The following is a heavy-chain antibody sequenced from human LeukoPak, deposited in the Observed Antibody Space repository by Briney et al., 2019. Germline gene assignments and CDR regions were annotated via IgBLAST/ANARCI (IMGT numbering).Heavy chain of an antibody. Sequence: ASVKVSCKASGYTFTSYGISWVRQAPGQGLEWMGWISAYSGNTNYAQKLQGRVTMTTDTSTSTAYMELRSLRSDDTAVYYCAIGRCSGGSCYPSPWGQGTLVTVSS. V-gene: IGHV1-18*01. D-gene: IGHD2-15*01. CDR3: AIGRCSGGSCYPSP. J-gene: IGHJ5*02. CDR2: ISAYSGNT. CDR1: GYTFTSYG.